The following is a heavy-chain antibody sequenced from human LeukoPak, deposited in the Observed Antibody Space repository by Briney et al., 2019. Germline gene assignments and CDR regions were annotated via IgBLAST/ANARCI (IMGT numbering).Heavy chain of an antibody. Sequence: GGSLRLSCAASGFTFSSYIMNWVRQAPGKGLEWVSYISSSSPIYSADSVKGRFTISRDIAKNSLYLQMNSLRAEDTAVYYCASVGATNAFDIWGQGTMVTVSS. D-gene: IGHD1-26*01. V-gene: IGHV3-48*04. CDR1: GFTFSSYI. J-gene: IGHJ3*02. CDR3: ASVGATNAFDI. CDR2: ISSSSPI.